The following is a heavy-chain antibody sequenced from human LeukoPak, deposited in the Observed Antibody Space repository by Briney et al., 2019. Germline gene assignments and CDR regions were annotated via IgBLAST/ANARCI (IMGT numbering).Heavy chain of an antibody. J-gene: IGHJ4*02. CDR2: IDPSDSYS. CDR3: ARYTTSSSQDY. Sequence: GESLKISCKGSGXRFTSYCISWVRQMPGKGLEWIGKIDPSDSYSNYSPSFQGHITISADKSINTAYLQCSNLKASDTAFYYCARYTTSSSQDYWGQGTLVTVSS. D-gene: IGHD6-6*01. CDR1: GXRFTSYC. V-gene: IGHV5-10-1*01.